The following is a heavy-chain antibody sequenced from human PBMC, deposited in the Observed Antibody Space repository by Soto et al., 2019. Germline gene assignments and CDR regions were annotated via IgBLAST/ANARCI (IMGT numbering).Heavy chain of an antibody. D-gene: IGHD1-1*01. CDR1: GYTFTSYN. CDR3: ARWPDGNYYYGMDV. Sequence: QVQLVQSGAEVKKPGASVKVSCKASGYTFTSYNINWVRQATGQGLEWMGWMNPNSGNTGYAQKFQGRVTMTRNTSISTAYMELSSLRSEDTAVYYCARWPDGNYYYGMDVWGQGTTVTVSS. J-gene: IGHJ6*02. CDR2: MNPNSGNT. V-gene: IGHV1-8*01.